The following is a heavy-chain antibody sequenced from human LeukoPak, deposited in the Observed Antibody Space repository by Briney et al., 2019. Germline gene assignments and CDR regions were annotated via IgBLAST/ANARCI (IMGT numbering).Heavy chain of an antibody. CDR3: ARGVVVVVPAAMPEGYYYYYGMDV. D-gene: IGHD2-2*01. CDR1: GYTFINYG. V-gene: IGHV1-69*13. Sequence: SVKVSCKASGYTFINYGISWVRQAPGQGLEWMGGIIPIFGTANYAQKFQGRVTITADESTSTAYMELSSLRSEDTAVYYCARGVVVVVPAAMPEGYYYYYGMDVWGQGTAVTVSS. J-gene: IGHJ6*02. CDR2: IIPIFGTA.